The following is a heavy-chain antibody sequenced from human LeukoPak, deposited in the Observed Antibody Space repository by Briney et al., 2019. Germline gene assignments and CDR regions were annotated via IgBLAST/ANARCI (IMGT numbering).Heavy chain of an antibody. D-gene: IGHD1-26*01. V-gene: IGHV3-49*03. CDR2: IRSKAYGGTT. CDR1: GFTFGDYA. J-gene: IGHJ4*02. CDR3: STDGSYALDY. Sequence: GGSLRLSCTASGFTFGDYAMSWFRQAPGKGLEWVGFIRSKAYGGTTEYAASVKGRFTISRDDSKSIAYLQMNSLKTEDTAVYYCSTDGSYALDYWGQGTLVTVSS.